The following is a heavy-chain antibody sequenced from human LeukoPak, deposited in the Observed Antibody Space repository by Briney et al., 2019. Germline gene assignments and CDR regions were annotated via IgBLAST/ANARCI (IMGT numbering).Heavy chain of an antibody. J-gene: IGHJ4*02. V-gene: IGHV4-34*01. CDR2: INHSGST. Sequence: KTSETLSLTCAVYGGSFSGYYWSWIRQPPGKGLEWIGEINHSGSTNYNPSLKSRVTISVDTSKNQFSLKLSPVTAADTAVYYCAREDGYNQGGIDYWGQGTLVTVSS. CDR3: AREDGYNQGGIDY. CDR1: GGSFSGYY. D-gene: IGHD5-24*01.